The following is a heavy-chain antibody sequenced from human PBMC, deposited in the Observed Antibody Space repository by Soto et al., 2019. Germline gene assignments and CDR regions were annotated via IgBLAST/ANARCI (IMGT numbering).Heavy chain of an antibody. D-gene: IGHD2-15*01. V-gene: IGHV3-9*01. Sequence: PGGSLRLSCAASGFTFDDYAMHWVRQAPGKGLEWVLGISWNSGSIGYADSVKGRFTISRDNAKNSLYLQMNSLRAEDTALYYCAKTPDRLVVVAATRGGSDWFDPWGQGTLVTVSS. CDR1: GFTFDDYA. CDR3: AKTPDRLVVVAATRGGSDWFDP. CDR2: ISWNSGSI. J-gene: IGHJ5*02.